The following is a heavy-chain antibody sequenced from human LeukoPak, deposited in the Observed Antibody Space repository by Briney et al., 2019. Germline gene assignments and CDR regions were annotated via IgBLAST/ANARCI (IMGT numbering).Heavy chain of an antibody. V-gene: IGHV1-18*01. CDR1: GYTFTNYD. D-gene: IGHD3-16*01. J-gene: IGHJ3*02. CDR2: ITTNNGNT. CDR3: ARMGRFSGAFDI. Sequence: VASVKVSCKTSGYTFTNYDITWVRQAPGQGLEWTGWITTNNGNTKYAQNLQGRLILTTDASTNTAFMELTNLRSDDTAVYYCARMGRFSGAFDIWGQGSRVTVSS.